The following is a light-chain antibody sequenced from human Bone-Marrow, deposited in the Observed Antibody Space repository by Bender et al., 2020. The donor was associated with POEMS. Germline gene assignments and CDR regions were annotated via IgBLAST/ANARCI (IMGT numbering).Light chain of an antibody. Sequence: QSALTQPASVSGSPGQSITISCTGTSSDVGSYNLVSWYQQHPGKAPKLMIYEGSKRPSGGSNRFSGSRSGNTASLTFSGLQAEDEADYYCCSCAGSSTCVCGGGPKLTGL. J-gene: IGLJ3*02. CDR3: CSCAGSSTCV. V-gene: IGLV2-23*01. CDR2: EGS. CDR1: SSDVGSYNL.